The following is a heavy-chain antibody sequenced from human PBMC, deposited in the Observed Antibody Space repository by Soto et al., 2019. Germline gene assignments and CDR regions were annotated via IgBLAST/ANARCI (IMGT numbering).Heavy chain of an antibody. CDR1: GGTFSSYT. Sequence: QVQLVQSGAEVKKPGSSVKVSCKASGGTFSSYTISWVRKAPGQGLEWIGRIIPILGIAHYAQKFQGRVTITGDKCTSKAYSGRSSLRALDTTVYYCERAGHYEILSDRSRWPSFDYSGQGTLVTVFS. V-gene: IGHV1-69*02. CDR2: IIPILGIA. J-gene: IGHJ4*02. D-gene: IGHD3-9*01. CDR3: ERAGHYEILSDRSRWPSFDY.